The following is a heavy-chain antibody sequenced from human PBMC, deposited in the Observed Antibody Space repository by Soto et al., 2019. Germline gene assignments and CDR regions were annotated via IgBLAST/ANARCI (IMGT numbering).Heavy chain of an antibody. CDR2: ISRSGGTS. CDR1: GFTFRNYA. D-gene: IGHD2-2*02. J-gene: IGHJ6*02. V-gene: IGHV3-23*01. CDR3: ARGDCSAAGCYIHYYYGMDV. Sequence: GGSLRLSCAAAGFTFRNYAMSWVRQAPGKGLEWVSAISRSGGTSYYADSVKGRFTISRDNAKNTLYLQMDNLRAEDTAVYYCARGDCSAAGCYIHYYYGMDVWRQGTTVTVSS.